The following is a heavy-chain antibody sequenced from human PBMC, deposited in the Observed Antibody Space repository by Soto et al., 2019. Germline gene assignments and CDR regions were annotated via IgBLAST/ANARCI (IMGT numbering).Heavy chain of an antibody. CDR2: ISYDGSNK. V-gene: IGHV3-30-3*01. Sequence: GGSLRLSCAASGFTFSSYAMHWVRQAPGKGLEWVAVISYDGSNKYYADSVKGRFTISRDNSKNTLHLQMNSLRAEDTAVYYCARDSALMVYAVYGMDVWGQGTTVTVSS. J-gene: IGHJ6*02. CDR1: GFTFSSYA. CDR3: ARDSALMVYAVYGMDV. D-gene: IGHD2-8*01.